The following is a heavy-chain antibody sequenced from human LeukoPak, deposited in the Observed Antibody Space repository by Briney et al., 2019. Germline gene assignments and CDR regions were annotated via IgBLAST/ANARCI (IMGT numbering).Heavy chain of an antibody. Sequence: PSETLSLTCTVSRGSISNYYWSWIRQPPGKGLEWIGYIYDSGSAKYNPSLKNRVTISLDMSKKQFSLRLRSVTAADTAAYYCARDSGAFYDTSGWYFDLWGRGTLVAVSS. J-gene: IGHJ2*01. CDR2: IYDSGSA. D-gene: IGHD3-22*01. CDR1: RGSISNYY. CDR3: ARDSGAFYDTSGWYFDL. V-gene: IGHV4-59*01.